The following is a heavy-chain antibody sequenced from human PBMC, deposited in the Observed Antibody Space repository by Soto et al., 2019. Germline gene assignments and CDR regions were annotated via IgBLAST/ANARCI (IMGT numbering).Heavy chain of an antibody. CDR3: VHEGCRRTGCYSLAL. J-gene: IGHJ4*02. CDR1: GFTFGGSP. Sequence: EAQLVQSGGGLVQPGGSLQLSCAASGFTFGGSPVHWVRQASGKGLEWVGRIRSDSASSAIAYAASVRGKFTLSRDDSNNTAYLQVNSLEVEDTALYYCVHEGCRRTGCYSLALWRQGTRVTVSS. CDR2: IRSDSASSAI. V-gene: IGHV3-73*01. D-gene: IGHD2-2*01.